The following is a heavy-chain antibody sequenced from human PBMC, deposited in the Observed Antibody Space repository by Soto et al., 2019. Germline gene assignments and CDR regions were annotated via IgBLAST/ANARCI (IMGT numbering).Heavy chain of an antibody. CDR1: GFTFSSYD. Sequence: AGGSLRLSCAASGFTFSSYDMNWVRQAPGKGLEWVSYIRSSSSTIYYADSVKGRFTISRDNAKNSLYLQMNSLRAEDTAVYYCARDLLSSGSLVDYWGQGTLVTVSS. CDR3: ARDLLSSGSLVDY. D-gene: IGHD6-19*01. CDR2: IRSSSSTI. V-gene: IGHV3-48*01. J-gene: IGHJ4*02.